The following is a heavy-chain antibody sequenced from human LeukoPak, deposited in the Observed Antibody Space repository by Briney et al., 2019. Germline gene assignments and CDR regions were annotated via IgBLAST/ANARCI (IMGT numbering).Heavy chain of an antibody. CDR1: GYTFTASG. V-gene: IGHV1-18*01. CDR2: INPYNDIT. D-gene: IGHD6-6*01. CDR3: ARDFGSSSSGNWFDP. Sequence: ASVKVSCKASGYTFTASGLCWVRQAPGQGLEWMGWINPYNDITDYAQNLQGRVTMTTDTSTSTVYMELRSLRSDDTAVYYCARDFGSSSSGNWFDPWGQGTLVTVSS. J-gene: IGHJ5*02.